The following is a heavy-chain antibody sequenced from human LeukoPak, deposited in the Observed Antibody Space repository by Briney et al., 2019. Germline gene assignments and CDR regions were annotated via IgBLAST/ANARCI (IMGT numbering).Heavy chain of an antibody. CDR3: AKDPVPWVPPRFDY. D-gene: IGHD1-26*01. J-gene: IGHJ4*02. CDR1: GFTFSDSA. Sequence: GGSLRLSCAASGFTFSDSAMHWVRQASGKGLEWIGRIRSKANNYATVYAASVKGRFTISRDNSKNTLYLQMNSLRAEDTAVYYCAKDPVPWVPPRFDYWGQGTLVTVSS. V-gene: IGHV3-73*01. CDR2: IRSKANNYAT.